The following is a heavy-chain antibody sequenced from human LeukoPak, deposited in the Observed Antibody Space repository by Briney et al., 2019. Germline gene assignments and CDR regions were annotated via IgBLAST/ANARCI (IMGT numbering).Heavy chain of an antibody. V-gene: IGHV3-73*01. CDR1: GFTFSDSA. Sequence: GGSLRLSCAVSGFTFSDSAMHWVRQASGKGLEWVGRIRSKANNYATTYAASVKGRFTISRDDSKNTAYLQMNSLKTEDTAVYYCARDPPQQQQLYYDYWGQGTLVTVSS. J-gene: IGHJ4*02. D-gene: IGHD6-13*01. CDR2: IRSKANNYAT. CDR3: ARDPPQQQQLYYDY.